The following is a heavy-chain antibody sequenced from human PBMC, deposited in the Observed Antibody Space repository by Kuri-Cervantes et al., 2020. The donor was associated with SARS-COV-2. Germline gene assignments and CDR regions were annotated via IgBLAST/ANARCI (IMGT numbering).Heavy chain of an antibody. CDR3: AKDLSGSFAFDY. Sequence: GESLMMSCAASGFTFSSYWMSWVRQAPGKGLEWVANIKQDGSEKYYVDSVKGRFTISRDNAKNSLYLQMNSLRAEDTAVYYCAKDLSGSFAFDYWGQGTLVTVSS. D-gene: IGHD1-26*01. V-gene: IGHV3-7*01. CDR1: GFTFSSYW. J-gene: IGHJ4*02. CDR2: IKQDGSEK.